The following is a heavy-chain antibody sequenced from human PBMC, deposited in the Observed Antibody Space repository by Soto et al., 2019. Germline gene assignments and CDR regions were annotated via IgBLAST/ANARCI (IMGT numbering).Heavy chain of an antibody. CDR2: IKQDGSEK. D-gene: IGHD6-13*01. V-gene: IGHV3-7*03. CDR1: GFTFSSYW. Sequence: EVQLVESGGGLVQPGGSLRLSCAASGFTFSSYWMSWVRQAPGKGLEWVANIKQDGSEKYYVDSVKGRFTISRDNAKNSLYLQMNSLRAEDTAVYYCARDLSSSSSPLDWFDPWGQGTLVTVSS. CDR3: ARDLSSSSSPLDWFDP. J-gene: IGHJ5*02.